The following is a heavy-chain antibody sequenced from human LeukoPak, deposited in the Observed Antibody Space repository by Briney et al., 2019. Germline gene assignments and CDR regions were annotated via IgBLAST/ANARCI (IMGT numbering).Heavy chain of an antibody. CDR3: EAGNRYAFDY. CDR2: IRTTAAAAKYA. V-gene: IGHV3-21*05. CDR1: AFGSSECP. Sequence: GGTLRLSCAPSAFGSSECPKKRGPQAPGKGLEWSSNIRTTAAAAKYAYYADSVKGRVSICRDDGKNTLYLHMNSLTDEYTAVYQAEAGNRYAFDYWGEGLLLTVSS. D-gene: IGHD6-19*01. J-gene: IGHJ4*02.